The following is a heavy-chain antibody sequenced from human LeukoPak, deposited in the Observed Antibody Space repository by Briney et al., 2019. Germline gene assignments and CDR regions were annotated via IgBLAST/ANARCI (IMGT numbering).Heavy chain of an antibody. J-gene: IGHJ5*02. CDR1: GGSISSYY. CDR2: IYYSGST. Sequence: SETLSLTCTVSGGSISSYYWSWIRQPPGKGLEWIGYIYYSGSTNYNPSLKSRVTISVDTSKNQFSLKLSSVTAADTAVYYCARRYPPTMVRGVIITNGWFDPWGQGTLVTVSS. V-gene: IGHV4-59*08. CDR3: ARRYPPTMVRGVIITNGWFDP. D-gene: IGHD3-10*01.